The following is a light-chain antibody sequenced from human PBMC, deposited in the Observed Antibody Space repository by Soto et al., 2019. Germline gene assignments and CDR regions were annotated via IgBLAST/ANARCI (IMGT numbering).Light chain of an antibody. Sequence: DIQLTQSPSFLSASVGDRVTITCRASQGISSYLAWYQQKPGKAPKLLIYAASTLQSGVPSRFSGSGSGTEFTLTIXXXXXXXFATYYCQQLXXXXITFGQ. V-gene: IGKV1-9*01. CDR2: AAS. J-gene: IGKJ5*01. CDR3: QQLXXXXIT. CDR1: QGISSY.